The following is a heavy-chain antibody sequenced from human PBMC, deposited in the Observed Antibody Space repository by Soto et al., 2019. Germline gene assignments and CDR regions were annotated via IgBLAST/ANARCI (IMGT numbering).Heavy chain of an antibody. CDR2: ISYDGSNK. Sequence: PGGSLRLSCAASGFTFSSYGMHWVRQAPGKGLEWVAVISYDGSNKYYADSVKGRFTISRDNSKNTLYLQMNSLRAEDTAVYYCAKDPGNPRENTIFGVVIIPTYYYGMDVWGQGTTVTVSS. CDR1: GFTFSSYG. D-gene: IGHD3-3*01. J-gene: IGHJ6*02. CDR3: AKDPGNPRENTIFGVVIIPTYYYGMDV. V-gene: IGHV3-30*18.